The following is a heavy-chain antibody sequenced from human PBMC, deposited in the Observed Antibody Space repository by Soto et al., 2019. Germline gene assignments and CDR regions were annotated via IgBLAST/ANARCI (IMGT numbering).Heavy chain of an antibody. J-gene: IGHJ6*03. CDR2: IYYSGST. Sequence: SETLSLTCAVSGGSINTSYWNRIRQPPGKGLEWIAYIYYSGSTNNNPALKSRVTVSIDTSKNRFSLKLTSVTAADTAVYYCARADDFWTGYPPVYYMDVWGKGTTVTVSS. CDR1: GGSINTSY. CDR3: ARADDFWTGYPPVYYMDV. V-gene: IGHV4-59*01. D-gene: IGHD3-3*01.